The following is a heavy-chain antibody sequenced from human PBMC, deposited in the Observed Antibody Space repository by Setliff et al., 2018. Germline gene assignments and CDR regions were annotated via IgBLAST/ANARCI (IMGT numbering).Heavy chain of an antibody. D-gene: IGHD3-9*01. J-gene: IGHJ6*04. CDR2: IHNNGRI. CDR1: GYPINTHY. V-gene: IGHV4-59*08. CDR3: ARHALSFDSAWDV. Sequence: SETLSLTCTVPGYPINTHYWSWIRQPPGKGLEWIAYIHNNGRIKYNPALKSRVTISLDTSKNQFSLNLNSATAADTAVYYCARHALSFDSAWDVWGKGTTVTVSS.